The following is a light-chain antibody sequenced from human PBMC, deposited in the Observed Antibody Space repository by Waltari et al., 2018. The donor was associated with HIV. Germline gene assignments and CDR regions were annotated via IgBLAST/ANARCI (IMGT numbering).Light chain of an antibody. J-gene: IGLJ3*02. Sequence: QSVLPRPPPVSGAPGLRVTISCNGDSPHIGAGRDVHCYQRLPGTAPNRLISDNVNRPSGVPDRFSESTSGTSASLSITGLQAEDEADYYCHAYDRGLGGSVFGGGTKVTVL. CDR1: SPHIGAGRD. V-gene: IGLV1-40*01. CDR3: HAYDRGLGGSV. CDR2: DNV.